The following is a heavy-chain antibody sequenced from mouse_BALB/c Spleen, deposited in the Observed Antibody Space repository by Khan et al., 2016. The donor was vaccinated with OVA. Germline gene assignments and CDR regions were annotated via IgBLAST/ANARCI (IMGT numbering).Heavy chain of an antibody. Sequence: EVALVESGGGVVKPGGSLKLSCSVSGFSFSSYAMSWVRQPPAKRLEWVATISSGGHSNFYSDSVNGSFTISRHTAKNNFFRLSSIIQYDTPDKCKVRFTRSRDKAKNTLDRQMCSLSSEDTAMYYCAIRLVDYYAMDYWGQGTSVTVSS. D-gene: IGHD2-10*02. V-gene: IGHV5-9-3*01. J-gene: IGHJ4*01. CDR3: RFTRSRDKAKNTLDRQMCSLSSEDTAMYYCAIRLVDYYAMDY. CDR1: GFSFSSYA. CDR2: ISSGGHSN.